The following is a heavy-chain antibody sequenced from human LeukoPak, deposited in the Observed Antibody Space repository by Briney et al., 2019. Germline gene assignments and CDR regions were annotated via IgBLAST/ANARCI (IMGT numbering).Heavy chain of an antibody. CDR3: ASPGVYYYYYGMDV. CDR1: GGSFSGYY. D-gene: IGHD3-10*01. CDR2: INHSGST. Sequence: SETLSLTRAVYGGSFSGYYWSWIRQPPGKGLEWIGEINHSGSTNYNPSLKSRVTISVDTSKNQFSLKLSSVTAADTAVYYCASPGVYYYYYGMDVWGQGTTVTVSS. V-gene: IGHV4-34*01. J-gene: IGHJ6*02.